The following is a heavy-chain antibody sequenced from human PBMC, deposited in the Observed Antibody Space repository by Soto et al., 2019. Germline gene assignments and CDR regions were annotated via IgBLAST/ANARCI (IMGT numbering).Heavy chain of an antibody. CDR2: IYYSGST. Sequence: PSETLSLTCTVSGGSISSGGYYWSWIRQHPGKGLEWIGYIYYSGSTYYNPSLKSRVTISVDTSKNQFSMKLSSVTAADTAVYYCARSDYYDSSGYYVVGYFDYWGQGTLVTV. CDR3: ARSDYYDSSGYYVVGYFDY. J-gene: IGHJ4*02. V-gene: IGHV4-31*03. CDR1: GGSISSGGYY. D-gene: IGHD3-22*01.